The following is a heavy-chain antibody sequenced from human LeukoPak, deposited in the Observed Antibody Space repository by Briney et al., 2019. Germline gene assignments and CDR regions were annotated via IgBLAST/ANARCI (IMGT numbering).Heavy chain of an antibody. CDR3: ARDPYSSGLDAFDI. J-gene: IGHJ3*02. Sequence: GGSLRLSCAASGFTFSSYWTHWVRQAPGKGLVWVSRINSDGSSTSYADSVKGRFTISRDNAKNTLYLQTNSLRAEDTAVYYCARDPYSSGLDAFDIWGQGTMVTVSS. V-gene: IGHV3-74*01. CDR2: INSDGSST. CDR1: GFTFSSYW. D-gene: IGHD6-19*01.